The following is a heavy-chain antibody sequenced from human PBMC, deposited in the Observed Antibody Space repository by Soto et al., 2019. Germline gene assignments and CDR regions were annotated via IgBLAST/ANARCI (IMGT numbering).Heavy chain of an antibody. CDR1: GYTFTGYI. V-gene: IGHV1-2*02. CDR3: AREELWGATPFDH. D-gene: IGHD1-26*01. Sequence: QVQLVQSGAEVKKPGASVKVSCKASGYTFTGYIVHWVRQAPGQGLEWMGWINSNSGGTNYAQKFQGRITMTRDTSISTVYMELSRLTSDDTAVYYCAREELWGATPFDHWGQGTLVTVSS. CDR2: INSNSGGT. J-gene: IGHJ4*02.